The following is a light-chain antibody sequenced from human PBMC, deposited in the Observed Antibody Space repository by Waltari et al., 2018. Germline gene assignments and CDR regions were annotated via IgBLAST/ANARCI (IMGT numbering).Light chain of an antibody. CDR1: SSDVGNYNF. CDR2: DVV. Sequence: QSALTQPRSVSGSPGQSVTISCSGTSSDVGNYNFVSWYQQHPGNAPKLLIYDVVKRPSVVPELFSGSKSGNTASLTISGLQTEDEADYYCCPYAGSYTFVFGGGTQLTVL. J-gene: IGLJ7*01. V-gene: IGLV2-11*01. CDR3: CPYAGSYTFV.